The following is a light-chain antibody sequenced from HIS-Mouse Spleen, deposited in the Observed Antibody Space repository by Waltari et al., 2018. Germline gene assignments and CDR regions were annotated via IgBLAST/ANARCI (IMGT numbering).Light chain of an antibody. CDR1: SSDVGGYNY. J-gene: IGLJ3*02. Sequence: QSALTQPASVSGSPGQSITISCTGTSSDVGGYNYVSWYQQHPGKAPKLMIYDVSNPPSGLCNRFSCSKSRNTASLTISGLQAEDEADYYCSSYTSSSTLVFGGGTKLTVL. CDR2: DVS. V-gene: IGLV2-14*03. CDR3: SSYTSSSTLV.